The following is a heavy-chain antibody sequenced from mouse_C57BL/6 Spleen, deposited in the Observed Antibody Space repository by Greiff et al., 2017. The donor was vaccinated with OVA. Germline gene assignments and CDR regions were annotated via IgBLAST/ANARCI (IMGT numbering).Heavy chain of an antibody. CDR3: ARQGDSTMITYRYFDV. V-gene: IGHV5-6*01. J-gene: IGHJ1*03. Sequence: EVHLVESGGDLVKPGGSLKLSCAASGFTFSSYGMSWVRQTPDKRLEWVATISSGGSYTYYPDNVKGRVTISRDNAKNTLYLQMSSLKSEDTAMYYCARQGDSTMITYRYFDVWGTGTTVTVSS. D-gene: IGHD2-4*01. CDR1: GFTFSSYG. CDR2: ISSGGSYT.